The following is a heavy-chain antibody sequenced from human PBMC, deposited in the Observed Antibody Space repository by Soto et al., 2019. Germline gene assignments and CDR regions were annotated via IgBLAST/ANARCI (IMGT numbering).Heavy chain of an antibody. CDR2: IYHSGST. CDR3: ARDYMVRGVMRWFDP. D-gene: IGHD3-10*01. CDR1: GGSISSSNW. V-gene: IGHV4-4*02. Sequence: QVQLQESGPGLVKPSGTLSLTCAVSGGSISSSNWWSWVRQPPGKGLEWIGEIYHSGSTNYNPSLKSLVTISVDKSKNQCSLKLSSVTAADTAVYYCARDYMVRGVMRWFDPWGQGTLVTVSS. J-gene: IGHJ5*02.